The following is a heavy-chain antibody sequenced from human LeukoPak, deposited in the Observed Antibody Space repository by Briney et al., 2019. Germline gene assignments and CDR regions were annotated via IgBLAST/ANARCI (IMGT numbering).Heavy chain of an antibody. Sequence: SETLSLTCAVSGVSISSGGYSWSWIRQPPGKGLEWIGYIYYSGSTYYNPSLKSRVTISVDTSKNQFSLKLSSVTAADTAVYYCARDDNYDFWSGYYRGYWGQGTLVTVSS. CDR1: GVSISSGGYS. CDR3: ARDDNYDFWSGYYRGY. V-gene: IGHV4-30-4*07. J-gene: IGHJ4*02. CDR2: IYYSGST. D-gene: IGHD3-3*01.